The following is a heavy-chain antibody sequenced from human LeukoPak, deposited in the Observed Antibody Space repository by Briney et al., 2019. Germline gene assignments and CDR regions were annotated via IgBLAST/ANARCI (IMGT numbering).Heavy chain of an antibody. D-gene: IGHD3-3*01. CDR2: IYYSGST. V-gene: IGHV4-39*01. J-gene: IGHJ6*03. CDR3: ARHIPDFWSGFGDYYYYYMDV. Sequence: SETLSLTCTVSGGSFSSTTYYWGWIRQPPGKGLEWIGSIYYSGSTYYNPSLKSRVTISVDTSKNQFSLKLSSVTAADTAVYYCARHIPDFWSGFGDYYYYYMDVWGKGTTVTVSS. CDR1: GGSFSSTTYY.